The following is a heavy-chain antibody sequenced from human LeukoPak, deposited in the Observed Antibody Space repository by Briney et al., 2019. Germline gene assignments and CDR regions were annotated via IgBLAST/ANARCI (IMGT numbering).Heavy chain of an antibody. Sequence: SETLSLTCTVAGGSISGYYWSWIRQPPGKGLEWIGYIYYSGSTNYNPSLKSRVTISVDTSKDQFSLKLSSVTAADTAVYYCARDGPSANWVDPWGQGTLVTVSS. CDR2: IYYSGST. J-gene: IGHJ5*02. CDR1: GGSISGYY. CDR3: ARDGPSANWVDP. V-gene: IGHV4-59*01.